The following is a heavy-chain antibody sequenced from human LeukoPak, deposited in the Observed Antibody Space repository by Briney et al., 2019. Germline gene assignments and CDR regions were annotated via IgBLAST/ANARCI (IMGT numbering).Heavy chain of an antibody. V-gene: IGHV3-48*03. J-gene: IGHJ6*03. CDR3: ARLLEPATGYYMDV. Sequence: GGSLRLSCAASGFTFSSYEMNWVRQAPGKGLEWVSYISRSGSTIYYADSVKGRFTISRDNAKNSLYLQMNSLRADDTAVYYCARLLEPATGYYMDVWGKGTTVTISS. D-gene: IGHD5-24*01. CDR2: ISRSGSTI. CDR1: GFTFSSYE.